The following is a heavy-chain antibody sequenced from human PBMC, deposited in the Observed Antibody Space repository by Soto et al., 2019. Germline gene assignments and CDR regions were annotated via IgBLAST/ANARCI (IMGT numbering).Heavy chain of an antibody. D-gene: IGHD2-15*01. J-gene: IGHJ3*02. CDR2: ISYDGSNK. CDR3: ARTNRILDAFDI. V-gene: IGHV3-30-3*01. Sequence: PGGSLRLSCAASGFTFSSYAMHWVRQAPGKGLEWVAVISYDGSNKYYADSVRGRFTISRDNAKNSLYLQMNSLRAEDTAVYYCARTNRILDAFDIWGQGTMVTVSS. CDR1: GFTFSSYA.